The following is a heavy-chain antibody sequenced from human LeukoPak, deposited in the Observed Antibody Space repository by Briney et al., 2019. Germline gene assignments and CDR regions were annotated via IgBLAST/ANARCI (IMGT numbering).Heavy chain of an antibody. V-gene: IGHV4-34*01. CDR1: GGSFSGYY. Sequence: SETLSLTCAVSGGSFSGYYWSWIRQPPGKGLEWIGEINHSRSTNYNPSLKSRVTISVDTSKNQFSLKLSSVTAADTAVDYCARVSSGWEKSIDYWGQGTLVTVSS. CDR2: INHSRST. D-gene: IGHD6-19*01. J-gene: IGHJ4*02. CDR3: ARVSSGWEKSIDY.